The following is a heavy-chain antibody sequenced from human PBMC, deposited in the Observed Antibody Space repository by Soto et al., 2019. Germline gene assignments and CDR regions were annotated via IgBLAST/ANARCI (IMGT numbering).Heavy chain of an antibody. CDR1: GYTFTSYY. J-gene: IGHJ3*02. D-gene: IGHD6-13*01. CDR2: INPSGGST. V-gene: IGHV1-46*03. Sequence: ASVKVSCKASGYTFTSYYMHWVRQAPGQGLEWMGIINPSGGSTSYAQKFQGRVTMTRDTSTSTVYMELSSLRSEDTAVYYCAREGGDIAAGGAFDIWGQGTMVTVSS. CDR3: AREGGDIAAGGAFDI.